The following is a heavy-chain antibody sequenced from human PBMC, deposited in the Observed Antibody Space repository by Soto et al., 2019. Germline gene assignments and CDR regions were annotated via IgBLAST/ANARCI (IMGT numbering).Heavy chain of an antibody. J-gene: IGHJ6*02. V-gene: IGHV1-18*01. D-gene: IGHD2-2*01. CDR3: ARVFPRHCSSTSCYPYGMDV. CDR2: ISAYNGNT. Sequence: ASVKVSCKASGYTFTSYGISWVRQAPGQGLEWMGWISAYNGNTNYAQKLQGRVTMTTDTSTSTAYMELRSLRSDDTAVYYCARVFPRHCSSTSCYPYGMDVWGQGTTVTVSS. CDR1: GYTFTSYG.